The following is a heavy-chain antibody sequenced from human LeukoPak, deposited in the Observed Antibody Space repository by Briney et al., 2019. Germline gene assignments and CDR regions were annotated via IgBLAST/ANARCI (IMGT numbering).Heavy chain of an antibody. CDR1: GYTFTGYY. CDR2: INPNSGGT. D-gene: IGHD2-2*01. V-gene: IGHV1-2*02. Sequence: GASVKVSCKASGYTFTGYYMHWVRQAPGQGLEWMGWINPNSGGTNYAQKFQGRVTMTRDTSISTAYMELSRLRSDDTAVYYCARDGDIVVVPAAFDYWGQGTLVTVSS. CDR3: ARDGDIVVVPAAFDY. J-gene: IGHJ4*02.